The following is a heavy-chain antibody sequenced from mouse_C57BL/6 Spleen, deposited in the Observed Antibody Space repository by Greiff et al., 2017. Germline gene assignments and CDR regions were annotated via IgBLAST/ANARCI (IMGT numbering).Heavy chain of an antibody. CDR2: INPNNGGT. CDR1: GYTFTDYY. V-gene: IGHV1-26*01. CDR3: ARVYLAAMDY. Sequence: VQLQQSGPELVKPGASVKISCKASGYTFTDYYMNWVKQSHGKSLEWIGDINPNNGGTSYNQKFKGKATLTVDKSSSTAYMELRSLTSEDSAVYYCARVYLAAMDYWGQGTSVTVSS. D-gene: IGHD2-1*01. J-gene: IGHJ4*01.